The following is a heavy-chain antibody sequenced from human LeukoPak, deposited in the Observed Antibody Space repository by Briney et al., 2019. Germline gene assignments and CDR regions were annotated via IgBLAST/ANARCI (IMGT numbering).Heavy chain of an antibody. CDR1: GFTFSRYG. CDR3: ARVGIAAAGIYYYYYYMDV. CDR2: ISYDGSNK. D-gene: IGHD6-13*01. V-gene: IGHV3-30*03. Sequence: PGGSLRLSCVASGFTFSRYGMHWVRQAPGKGLEWVAVISYDGSNKYYADSVKGRFTISRDNSKNTLYLQMNSLRAEDTALYYCARVGIAAAGIYYYYYYMDVWGKGITVTVSS. J-gene: IGHJ6*03.